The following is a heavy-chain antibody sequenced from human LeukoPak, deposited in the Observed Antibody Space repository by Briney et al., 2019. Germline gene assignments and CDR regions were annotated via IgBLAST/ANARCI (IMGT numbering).Heavy chain of an antibody. D-gene: IGHD6-13*01. J-gene: IGHJ6*03. CDR2: IRYDGSNK. V-gene: IGHV3-30*02. CDR1: GFTFSSYG. Sequence: PGGSLRLSCAASGFTFSSYGMHWVRQAPGKGLEWVAFIRYDGSNKYYADSVKGRFTISRDNSKNTLYLQMNSLRAEDTAVYYCAKEGGSSWDQSKHYYYYMDVWGKGTTVTISS. CDR3: AKEGGSSWDQSKHYYYYMDV.